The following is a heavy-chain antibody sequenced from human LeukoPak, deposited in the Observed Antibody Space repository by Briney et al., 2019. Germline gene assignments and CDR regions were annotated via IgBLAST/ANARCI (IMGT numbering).Heavy chain of an antibody. CDR2: INHRGSN. CDR1: GGSISSSSYY. V-gene: IGHV4-39*07. Sequence: PSETLSLTCTVSGGSISSSSYYWGWLRQPPGKGLEWIAEINHRGSNNYNASLKSRVTITVATSKNQFFREVSSVTAADTAVYYCASRRIGYSSSWYWFDPWGQGTLVTVSS. CDR3: ASRRIGYSSSWYWFDP. D-gene: IGHD6-13*01. J-gene: IGHJ5*02.